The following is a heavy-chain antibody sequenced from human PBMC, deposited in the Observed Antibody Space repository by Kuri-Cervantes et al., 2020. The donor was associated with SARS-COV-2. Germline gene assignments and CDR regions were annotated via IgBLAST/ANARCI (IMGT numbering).Heavy chain of an antibody. Sequence: GGSLRLSCAASGFTFSSYAMHWVRQAPGKGLEWVAVISYDGSNKYYADPVKGRLTISRDNSKNTLYLQMNSLRAEDMAVYYCARGHQGLLWFGYQVDIWGQGTMVTVSS. J-gene: IGHJ3*02. CDR3: ARGHQGLLWFGYQVDI. CDR2: ISYDGSNK. V-gene: IGHV3-30-3*01. CDR1: GFTFSSYA. D-gene: IGHD3-10*01.